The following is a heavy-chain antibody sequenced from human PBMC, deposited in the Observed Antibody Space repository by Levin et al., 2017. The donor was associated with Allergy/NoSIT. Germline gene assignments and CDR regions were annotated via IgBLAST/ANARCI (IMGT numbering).Heavy chain of an antibody. V-gene: IGHV3-30*18. D-gene: IGHD2-15*01. CDR1: GFRFSSSG. Sequence: LSLTCVASGFRFSSSGIHWVRQAPGKGLEWVAVISYDGRNEYYADSVKGRFTISRDNARDTLYLQMNSLRHEDTAVYYCAKDKTGYCEAWGQGTLVTVSA. J-gene: IGHJ5*02. CDR2: ISYDGRNE. CDR3: AKDKTGYCEA.